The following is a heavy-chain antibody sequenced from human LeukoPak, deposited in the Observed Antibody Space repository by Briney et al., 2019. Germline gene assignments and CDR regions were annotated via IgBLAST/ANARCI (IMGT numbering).Heavy chain of an antibody. J-gene: IGHJ4*02. CDR2: IFDTGST. V-gene: IGHV4-4*07. CDR1: GGSFTDYV. D-gene: IGHD6-19*01. Sequence: SETLSLTCTVSGGSFTDYVWSWVRQPAGKGLEWIGRIFDTGSTMYNPSLESRIRVSLDTSNNQFSLHLTSVTATDTAVYYCARGWNIRGYGSGWYFDYWGQGTLVTVSP. CDR3: ARGWNIRGYGSGWYFDY.